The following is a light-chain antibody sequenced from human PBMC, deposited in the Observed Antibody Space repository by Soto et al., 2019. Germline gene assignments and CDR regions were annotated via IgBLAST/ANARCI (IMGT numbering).Light chain of an antibody. J-gene: IGKJ2*01. CDR3: HQYNDWPRYT. CDR2: GAS. V-gene: IGKV3-15*01. CDR1: QSVSSS. Sequence: EIVMTQSPATLSVSPGERATLSCRASQSVSSSLAWYQQKPGQAPRLLIFGASTRATGIPARFTGSGSGTEFTLTISSLQSEDSAVYYCHQYNDWPRYTFGQGTKLEIK.